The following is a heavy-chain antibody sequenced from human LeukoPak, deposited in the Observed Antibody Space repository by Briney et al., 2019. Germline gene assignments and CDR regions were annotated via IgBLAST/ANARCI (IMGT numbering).Heavy chain of an antibody. CDR1: GFTFSSYA. CDR2: ITGGGGST. Sequence: GGSLRLSCAASGFTFSSYAMSWVRQAPGKGLQWVSAITGGGGSTYYADSVKGRFTTSRDNSKNTLYLQMNSLRAEDTAIYYCAKGALGYCSGGSCYPYYWGQGTLVTVSS. J-gene: IGHJ4*02. CDR3: AKGALGYCSGGSCYPYY. V-gene: IGHV3-23*01. D-gene: IGHD2-15*01.